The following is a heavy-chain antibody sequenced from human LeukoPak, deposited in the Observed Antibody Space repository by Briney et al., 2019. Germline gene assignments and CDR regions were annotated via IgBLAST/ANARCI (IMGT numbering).Heavy chain of an antibody. V-gene: IGHV4-59*11. CDR2: VHYSGST. CDR1: GGSISSHY. J-gene: IGHJ4*02. Sequence: SETLSLTCTVSGGSISSHYLTWIRQPPGQALEWIGYVHYSGSTKYNPSLRSRVTILLDRSKNQFSLKLSSVTAADTAVYYCARFLYCSSTSCYSNYFDYWGQGTLVTVSS. D-gene: IGHD2-2*01. CDR3: ARFLYCSSTSCYSNYFDY.